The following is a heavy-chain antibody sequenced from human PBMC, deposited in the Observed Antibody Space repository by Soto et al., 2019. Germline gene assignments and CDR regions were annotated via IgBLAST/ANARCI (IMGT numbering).Heavy chain of an antibody. CDR2: INHSGST. CDR1: GGSFSGYY. CDR3: ASRRSVVVPAAIWDWFDP. J-gene: IGHJ5*02. D-gene: IGHD2-2*01. Sequence: PSETLSLTCAAYGGSFSGYYWSWIRQPPGKGLEWIGEINHSGSTNYNPSLKSRVTISVDTSKNQFSLKLSSVTAADTAVYYCASRRSVVVPAAIWDWFDPWGQGTLVTVSS. V-gene: IGHV4-34*01.